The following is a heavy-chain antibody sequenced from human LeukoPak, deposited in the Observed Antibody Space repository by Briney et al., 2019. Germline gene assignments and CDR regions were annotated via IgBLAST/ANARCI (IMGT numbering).Heavy chain of an antibody. D-gene: IGHD2-21*02. CDR3: ARELVTAIHFYFDY. V-gene: IGHV1-69*05. CDR1: GGTFSSYA. CDR2: IIPIFGTA. J-gene: IGHJ4*02. Sequence: SVRVSCKASGGTFSSYAISWVRQAPGQGLEWMGRIIPIFGTANYAQKFQGRVTITTDESTSTAYMELSSLRSEDTAVYYCARELVTAIHFYFDYWGQGTLVTVSS.